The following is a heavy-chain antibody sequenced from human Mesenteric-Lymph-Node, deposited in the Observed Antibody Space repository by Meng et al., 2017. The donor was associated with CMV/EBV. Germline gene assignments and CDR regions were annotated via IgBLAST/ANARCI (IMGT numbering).Heavy chain of an antibody. V-gene: IGHV1-2*02. CDR1: GYTFTGYY. CDR2: INPNSGGT. D-gene: IGHD4-23*01. CDR3: ARVLYGGNSDYYYGMDV. Sequence: ASVKVSCKASGYTFTGYYMHWVRQAPGQGLEWMGWINPNSGGTNYAQKFQGRVTMTRDTSISTAYMELRSLRSDDTAVYYCARVLYGGNSDYYYGMDVWGQGTTVTVSS. J-gene: IGHJ6*02.